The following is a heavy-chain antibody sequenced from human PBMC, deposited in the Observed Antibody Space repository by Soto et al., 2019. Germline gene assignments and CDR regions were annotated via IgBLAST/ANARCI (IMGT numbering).Heavy chain of an antibody. CDR3: AGIQNNWFDP. J-gene: IGHJ5*02. CDR2: IKHDGSEV. Sequence: EVQLVESGGGLVQPGGSLRLTCTASGFTFSSSWMAWVRQAPGKGLEWVGNIKHDGSEVYYLDSVRGRFTISRDSAWKSLYLQVISLRAEDTAVYYCAGIQNNWFDPWGQGTLVAVSS. CDR1: GFTFSSSW. V-gene: IGHV3-7*01.